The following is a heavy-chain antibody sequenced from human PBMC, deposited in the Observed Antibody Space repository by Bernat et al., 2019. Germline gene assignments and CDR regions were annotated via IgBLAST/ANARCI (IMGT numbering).Heavy chain of an antibody. D-gene: IGHD1-1*01. V-gene: IGHV4-34*02. CDR1: GGSFSGYY. J-gene: IGHJ5*02. Sequence: QVQLQQWGAGLLKPSETLSLTCGVYGGSFSGYYWSWIRQPPGEGLEWIGEINQSGDTKYNPSLKSRVTISVDTSKNQFSLKLSSVTAADTAVYYCARHWVPGVGGRVGARNDNWFDPWGQGTLVTVSS. CDR2: INQSGDT. CDR3: ARHWVPGVGGRVGARNDNWFDP.